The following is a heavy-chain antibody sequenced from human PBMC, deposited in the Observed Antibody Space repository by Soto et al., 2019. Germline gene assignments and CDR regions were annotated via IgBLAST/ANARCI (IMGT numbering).Heavy chain of an antibody. V-gene: IGHV1-8*01. CDR1: GYTFTSYD. Sequence: ASVKVSCKASGYTFTSYDINWVRQATGQGLEWMGWMNPNSGNTGYAQKFQGRVTMTRNTSISTAYMELSSLRSEDTAVYYCARGTTVTVDYYYYYGMDVWGQGTTVTVSS. D-gene: IGHD4-4*01. CDR2: MNPNSGNT. CDR3: ARGTTVTVDYYYYYGMDV. J-gene: IGHJ6*02.